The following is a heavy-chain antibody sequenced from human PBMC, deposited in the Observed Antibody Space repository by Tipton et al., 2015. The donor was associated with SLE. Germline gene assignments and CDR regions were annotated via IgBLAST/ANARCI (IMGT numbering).Heavy chain of an antibody. CDR1: GGSFSGYY. J-gene: IGHJ4*02. V-gene: IGHV4-34*01. CDR2: INHSGST. Sequence: TLSLTCAVYGGSFSGYYWSWIRQPPGKGLEWIGEINHSGSTNYNPSLKSRVTISVDTSKNQFSLKLCSVTAADTAVYYCARESASSSWYVGDYWGQGTLVTVSS. CDR3: ARESASSSWYVGDY. D-gene: IGHD6-13*01.